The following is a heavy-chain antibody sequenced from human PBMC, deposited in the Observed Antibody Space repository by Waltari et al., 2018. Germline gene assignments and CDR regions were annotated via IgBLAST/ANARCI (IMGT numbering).Heavy chain of an antibody. D-gene: IGHD2-21*01. V-gene: IGHV4-59*08. Sequence: QVQLQESGPGLVKPSETLSLICTVSGGSMTNYYWGWVRQPPGRGLEWIGDLYYSGSTYSAGSTAYNPSLKSRVTISINTPRDQFSLELRSVTAADTAVYYCARRDSFTDFWGQGILIIVSS. CDR1: GGSMTNYY. J-gene: IGHJ4*02. CDR2: LYYSGST. CDR3: ARRDSFTDF.